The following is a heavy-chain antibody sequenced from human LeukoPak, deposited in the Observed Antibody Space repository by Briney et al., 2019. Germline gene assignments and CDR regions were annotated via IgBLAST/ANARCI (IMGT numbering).Heavy chain of an antibody. D-gene: IGHD3-3*01. CDR3: ARDRTGNNDFWSGYTTFFDY. CDR2: INWNDGST. J-gene: IGHJ4*02. Sequence: PGGSLRLSCAASGFSFDDYGMSWVLQAPEKGLEWVSGINWNDGSTDYADSLKGRFTISRDNAKNSLYLQMNSLRAEDTAVYYCARDRTGNNDFWSGYTTFFDYWGQGTLVTVSS. V-gene: IGHV3-20*04. CDR1: GFSFDDYG.